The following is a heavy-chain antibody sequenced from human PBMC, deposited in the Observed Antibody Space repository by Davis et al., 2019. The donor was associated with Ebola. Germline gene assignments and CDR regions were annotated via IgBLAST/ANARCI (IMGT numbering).Heavy chain of an antibody. D-gene: IGHD2-2*01. V-gene: IGHV1-18*01. J-gene: IGHJ4*02. Sequence: ASVKVSCKASGYTFTSYGISWVRQAPGQGLEWMGWISAYNGNTNYAQKLQGRVTMTTDTSTSTAYMELRSLRSDDTAVYYCAGVVVVVPAASVGLPGYWGQGTLVTVSS. CDR2: ISAYNGNT. CDR3: AGVVVVVPAASVGLPGY. CDR1: GYTFTSYG.